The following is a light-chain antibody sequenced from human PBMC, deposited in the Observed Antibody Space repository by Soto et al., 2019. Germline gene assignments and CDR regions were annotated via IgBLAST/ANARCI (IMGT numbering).Light chain of an antibody. J-gene: IGKJ4*01. V-gene: IGKV1-5*03. CDR3: QLYESFPLT. CDR1: QSISSW. CDR2: KAS. Sequence: DIQMTQSPSTLSATVGDRVTITCRASQSISSWLAWYQQKPGKAPKLLIYKASSLQSGIPSGFSGSGSGTEFTRTISSLQPDDFATYYCQLYESFPLTFGGGTKVEIK.